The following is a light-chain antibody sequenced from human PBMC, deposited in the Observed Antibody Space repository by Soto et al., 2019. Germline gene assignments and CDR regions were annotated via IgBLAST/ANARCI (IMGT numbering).Light chain of an antibody. CDR2: GAS. CDR1: QSVRSNY. CDR3: KQYGSSPRA. V-gene: IGKV3-20*01. J-gene: IGKJ4*01. Sequence: EIVMTQSPATLSVSPGERATLSCRASQSVRSNYLAWYQQKPGRAHRLLIYGASSRATGIPDRFSGSGSGTDFTLTIRRLEPEDFAVYYCKQYGSSPRAVGGGTKVDIK.